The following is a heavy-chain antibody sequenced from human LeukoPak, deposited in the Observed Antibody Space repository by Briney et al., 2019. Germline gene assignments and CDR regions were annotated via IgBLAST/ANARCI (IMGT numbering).Heavy chain of an antibody. Sequence: GGSLRLSCAASGFTFSSYSMNWVRQAPGKGLEWVSYISSSSSTIYYADSVKGRFTISRDNAKNSLYLQMNSLRAEDTAVYYCARVTGSTSTIVRGVIIPTFDFWGQGTLVTVSS. V-gene: IGHV3-48*04. J-gene: IGHJ4*02. CDR3: ARVTGSTSTIVRGVIIPTFDF. CDR1: GFTFSSYS. CDR2: ISSSSSTI. D-gene: IGHD3-10*01.